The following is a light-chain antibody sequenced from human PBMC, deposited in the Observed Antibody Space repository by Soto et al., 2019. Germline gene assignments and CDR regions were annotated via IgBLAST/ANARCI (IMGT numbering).Light chain of an antibody. V-gene: IGLV2-14*01. CDR3: TSYTSSSTLGV. CDR2: DIS. Sequence: QSLLTDPASVSGSPGQSATIPRHGTSIDVGAYNYVSWYQQHPGKAPKLMIYDISNRPSRVSDRFSGSKSGNTASLTISGLQADDEADYYCTSYTSSSTLGVFGTGTKVTVL. J-gene: IGLJ1*01. CDR1: SIDVGAYNY.